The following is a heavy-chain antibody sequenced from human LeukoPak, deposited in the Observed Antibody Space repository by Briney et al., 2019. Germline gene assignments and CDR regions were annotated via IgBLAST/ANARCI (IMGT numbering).Heavy chain of an antibody. D-gene: IGHD2-15*01. CDR1: GGSISSGGYS. J-gene: IGHJ5*02. CDR2: IYHSGST. CDR3: AGVLYPGNWLDP. V-gene: IGHV4-30-2*01. Sequence: PSETLSLTCAVSGGSISSGGYSWSWIRQPPGKGLEWIGYIYHSGSTNYNPSLNSRVTISLDTSRNHLSLKLTSVTAADTAVYYCAGVLYPGNWLDPWGQGTLVTVSS.